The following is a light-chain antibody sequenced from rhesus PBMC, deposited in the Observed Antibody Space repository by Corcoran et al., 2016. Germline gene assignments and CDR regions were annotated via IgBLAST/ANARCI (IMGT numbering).Light chain of an antibody. CDR3: QHGYGFPFT. V-gene: IGKV1S17*01. Sequence: DIQMTQSPSSLSASVGARVTITCQASQDISNSLAWYQHQPGKVPRLLIYAASTLQRGGPSRFSGSGYGTDFTLTISSLQPEDFATYYCQHGYGFPFTFGPGTKLDIK. J-gene: IGKJ3*01. CDR1: QDISNS. CDR2: AAS.